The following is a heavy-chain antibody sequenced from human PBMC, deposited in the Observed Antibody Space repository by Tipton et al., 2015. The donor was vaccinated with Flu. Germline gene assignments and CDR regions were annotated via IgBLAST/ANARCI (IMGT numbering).Heavy chain of an antibody. Sequence: SLRLSCTASGFTFGDYAMSWVRQAPGKGLEWVGFIRSKAYGGTTEYAASVKGRFTISRDDSKSIAYLQMNSLKTEDTAVYYCTRDSYDGSPDDYWGQGTQVTVSS. CDR2: IRSKAYGGTT. J-gene: IGHJ4*02. D-gene: IGHD5-18*01. V-gene: IGHV3-49*04. CDR3: TRDSYDGSPDDY. CDR1: GFTFGDYA.